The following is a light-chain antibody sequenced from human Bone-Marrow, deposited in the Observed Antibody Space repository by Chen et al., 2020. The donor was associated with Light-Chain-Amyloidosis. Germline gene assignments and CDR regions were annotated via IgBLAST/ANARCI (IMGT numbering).Light chain of an antibody. V-gene: IGKV3-20*01. Sequence: EIVLTQSPGTLSLSPGEGANLSCRASQTITSNYLTWYQQKFGQAHRLLIYGSSSRATGIPDRFTGSGSGTDFNLTINRLEPEDFAMYYCQQYSTSPLPFGGGTKVEIK. J-gene: IGKJ4*01. CDR3: QQYSTSPLP. CDR2: GSS. CDR1: QTITSNY.